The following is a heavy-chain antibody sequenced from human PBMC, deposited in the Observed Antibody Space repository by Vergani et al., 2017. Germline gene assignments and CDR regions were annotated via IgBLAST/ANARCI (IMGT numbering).Heavy chain of an antibody. Sequence: EVQLVESGGGLVQPGGSLRLSCAASGFTFSSYWMSWVRQAPGKGLEWVANIKQDGSEKYYVDSVKGRFTISRDNAKNSLYLQMNSLRAEDTAVYYCARDVPVVPASEFDPGGQGTLVTVSS. CDR1: GFTFSSYW. D-gene: IGHD2-2*01. J-gene: IGHJ5*02. CDR3: ARDVPVVPASEFDP. CDR2: IKQDGSEK. V-gene: IGHV3-7*03.